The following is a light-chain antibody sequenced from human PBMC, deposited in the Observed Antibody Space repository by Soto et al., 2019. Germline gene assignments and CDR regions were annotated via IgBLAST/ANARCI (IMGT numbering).Light chain of an antibody. J-gene: IGKJ4*01. CDR1: QSISSY. Sequence: TVMTQSAATRSMSTGERATLSCRASQSISSYLAWYQQKPGQAPRLLIYDASNRATGIPARFSASGSGTDFTLTISRLEPEDFAVYYCQQFSSYPLTFGGGTKV. CDR3: QQFSSYPLT. V-gene: IGKV3-11*01. CDR2: DAS.